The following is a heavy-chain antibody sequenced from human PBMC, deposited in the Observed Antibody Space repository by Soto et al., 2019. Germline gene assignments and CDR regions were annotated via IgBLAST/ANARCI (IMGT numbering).Heavy chain of an antibody. V-gene: IGHV4-39*01. J-gene: IGHJ4*02. CDR1: GGSISSSSYY. Sequence: PSETLSLTCTVSGGSISSSSYYWGWIRQPPGKGLEWIGSISHSGNTYYNASLRRRVTMSVDMSKNQFSLRLTSVTAADTAVYYCVARSLSRGWSCYSWGQGNLVTVSS. CDR3: VARSLSRGWSCYS. CDR2: ISHSGNT. D-gene: IGHD6-19*01.